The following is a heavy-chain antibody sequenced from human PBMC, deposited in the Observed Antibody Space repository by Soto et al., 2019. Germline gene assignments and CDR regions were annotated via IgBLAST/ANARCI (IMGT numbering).Heavy chain of an antibody. CDR1: GFTFSSYG. CDR2: ISGGGGTA. V-gene: IGHV3-23*01. Sequence: GGSLRLSCTASGFTFSSYGMSWVRQAPGKGLEWVSGISGGGGTAYYADSVKGRFTISRDNSKNTLYLQMNSLRAEDTAAYYCAKDLASAGTIPRYFDYWGQGTLDTVSS. CDR3: AKDLASAGTIPRYFDY. D-gene: IGHD6-13*01. J-gene: IGHJ4*02.